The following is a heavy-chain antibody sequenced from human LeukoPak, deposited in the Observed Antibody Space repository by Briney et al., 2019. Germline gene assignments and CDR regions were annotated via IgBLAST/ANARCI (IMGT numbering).Heavy chain of an antibody. CDR1: GGSITGYY. D-gene: IGHD2-2*01. Sequence: SETLSLTCTVSGGSITGYYWSWIRQPPGRGLEWIGYVHFSGTTSFNPSLKSRVTISVDTSKNQFSLRLSSVTAADTAVYYCARRGFVVVPAATYDAFDIWGQGTMVTVSS. CDR2: VHFSGTT. CDR3: ARRGFVVVPAATYDAFDI. J-gene: IGHJ3*02. V-gene: IGHV4-59*01.